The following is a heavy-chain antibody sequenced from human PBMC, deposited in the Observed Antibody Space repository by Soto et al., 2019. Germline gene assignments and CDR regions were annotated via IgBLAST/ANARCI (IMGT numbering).Heavy chain of an antibody. V-gene: IGHV3-11*01. CDR3: AREGRTYSSSSSYWYFDL. D-gene: IGHD6-6*01. CDR2: ISSSGSTI. Sequence: GGSLRLSCAASGFTFSDYYMSWIRQAPGKGLEWVSYISSSGSTIYHADSVKGRFTISRDNAKNSLYLQMNSLRAEDTAVYYCAREGRTYSSSSSYWYFDLWGRGTLVTVSS. CDR1: GFTFSDYY. J-gene: IGHJ2*01.